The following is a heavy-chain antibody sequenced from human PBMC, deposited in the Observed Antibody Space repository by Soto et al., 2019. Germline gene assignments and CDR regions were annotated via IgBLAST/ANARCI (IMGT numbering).Heavy chain of an antibody. CDR3: ARDSMAGESPRLPYYYEGGAFDI. D-gene: IGHD3-22*01. Sequence: ESGGGVVQPGRSLRLSCAASGFTFSSYAMHWVRQAPGKGLEWVAVISYDGSNKYYADSVKGRFTISRDNSKNTLYLQMNSLRAEDTAVYYCARDSMAGESPRLPYYYEGGAFDIWGQGTMVTVSS. CDR1: GFTFSSYA. J-gene: IGHJ3*02. V-gene: IGHV3-30-3*01. CDR2: ISYDGSNK.